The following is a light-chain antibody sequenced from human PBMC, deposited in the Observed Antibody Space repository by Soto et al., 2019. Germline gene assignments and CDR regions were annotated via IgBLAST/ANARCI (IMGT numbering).Light chain of an antibody. V-gene: IGKV3-15*01. J-gene: IGKJ2*01. CDR3: QQYDKWPYT. CDR1: QTVSRN. Sequence: EIVMTQSPATLSVSPGERATLSCRSSQTVSRNLAWYQQKPGQAPRLLFYGASTRATGIPARFSGSGSGTEFTLTISSLQSEDVALYYCQQYDKWPYTFGQGTKLETK. CDR2: GAS.